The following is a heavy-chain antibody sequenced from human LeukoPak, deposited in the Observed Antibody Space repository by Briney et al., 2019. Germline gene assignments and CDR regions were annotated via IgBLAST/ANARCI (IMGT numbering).Heavy chain of an antibody. V-gene: IGHV4-59*01. CDR3: ASGGYSGYAFDY. J-gene: IGHJ4*02. Sequence: PSETLSLTCTVSGGSISSFYWSWIRQPPGKGLQWIGYTYYSGITRYNPSLKSRVTISVDTSKNQFSLKLSSVTAADTAVYYCASGGYSGYAFDYWGQGILVTVSS. CDR1: GGSISSFY. D-gene: IGHD5-12*01. CDR2: TYYSGIT.